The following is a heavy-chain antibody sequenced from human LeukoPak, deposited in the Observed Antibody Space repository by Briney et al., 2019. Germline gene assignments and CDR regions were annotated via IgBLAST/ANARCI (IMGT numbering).Heavy chain of an antibody. CDR1: GFTFNTFN. CDR2: ITSGGDYI. V-gene: IGHV3-21*01. J-gene: IGHJ4*02. CDR3: ARGHYDVLAASYKWTPDY. Sequence: GGSLRLSCAASGFTFNTFNMNWVRQAPGKGLEWVSSITSGGDYIYYADSVKGRFTTSRDNAKNLLSLQLNSLRVEDTAVYYCARGHYDVLAASYKWTPDYWGQGTLVTVSS. D-gene: IGHD3-9*01.